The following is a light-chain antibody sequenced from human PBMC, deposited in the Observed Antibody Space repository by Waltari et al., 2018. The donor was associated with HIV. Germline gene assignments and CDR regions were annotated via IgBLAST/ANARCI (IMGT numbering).Light chain of an antibody. CDR1: NIGTKS. CDR3: QVWESSIDHYV. CDR2: DDS. V-gene: IGLV3-21*02. Sequence: SYVLTQPPSVSVAPGQTARVTCGGNNIGTKSVNWHQQKPGQAPVLVVYDDSDRPSGIPERFSGSNSGNTATLTISRVEAGDEADYYCQVWESSIDHYVFGTGTKVTVL. J-gene: IGLJ1*01.